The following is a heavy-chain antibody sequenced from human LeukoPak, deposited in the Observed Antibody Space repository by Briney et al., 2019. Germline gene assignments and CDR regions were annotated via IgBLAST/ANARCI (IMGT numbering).Heavy chain of an antibody. J-gene: IGHJ5*02. D-gene: IGHD6-13*01. Sequence: SETLSLTCTVSGGSISSYYWSWIRQPPGKGRGWIGYIYYSVSTNYNPSLKSRVTISVDTSKNQFSLKLSSVTAADTAVYYCARMYSSSSWFDPWGQGTLVTVSS. CDR1: GGSISSYY. V-gene: IGHV4-59*01. CDR2: IYYSVST. CDR3: ARMYSSSSWFDP.